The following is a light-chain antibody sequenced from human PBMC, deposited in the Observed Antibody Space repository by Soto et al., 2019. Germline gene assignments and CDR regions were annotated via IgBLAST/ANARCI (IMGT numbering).Light chain of an antibody. CDR1: SGDIGRYNR. V-gene: IGLV2-14*01. CDR3: SSYTGSNKRAGV. J-gene: IGLJ1*01. Sequence: QSALTQPASVSGSPGQSITISCTGTSGDIGRYNRVSWYQQHPDKAPKLIIYEVTDRPSGVSNRFSGSKSGNTASLTISGLQAEDEADYYCSSYTGSNKRAGVFGTGTKLTVL. CDR2: EVT.